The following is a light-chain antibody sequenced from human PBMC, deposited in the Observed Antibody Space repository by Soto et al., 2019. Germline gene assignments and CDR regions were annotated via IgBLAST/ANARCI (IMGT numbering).Light chain of an antibody. CDR3: HQYNNWPQT. Sequence: IVLTQSPAALSVSPGERVSLSCRASQSVSDDLAWYQQKPGKAPRLVIHGASTRATDFPARFSGSGSXXXXXXXXSSLQSEDFGVYFCHQYNNWPQTFGGGTKVEIK. V-gene: IGKV3-15*01. CDR1: QSVSDD. CDR2: GAS. J-gene: IGKJ4*01.